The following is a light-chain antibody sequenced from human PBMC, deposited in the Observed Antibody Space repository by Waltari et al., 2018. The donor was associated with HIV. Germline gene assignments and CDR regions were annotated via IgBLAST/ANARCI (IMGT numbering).Light chain of an antibody. CDR2: ATS. CDR3: QQANSFPWT. J-gene: IGKJ1*01. CDR1: QPVSSW. Sequence: DIQMTQSPSSVSASVGDRVTITCRASQPVSSWLTWYQQKPGKSPDLLIYATSILQSGVPSRFGGSGSGTNFTLTITSLQPEDFASYYCQQANSFPWTFGQGTKVEIK. V-gene: IGKV1-12*01.